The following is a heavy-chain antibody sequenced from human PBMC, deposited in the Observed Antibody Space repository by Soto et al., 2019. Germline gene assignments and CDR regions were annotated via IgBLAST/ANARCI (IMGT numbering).Heavy chain of an antibody. V-gene: IGHV4-61*01. Sequence: QVQLQESGPGLVKPSETLSLTCTVSGDSVSSRNCYWSWIRLPPGKGLEWIGYLYYSGITNYNPSLKSQATRSAATPKTHFSLKLPSVTAADTAGYSCARLDLTYYSDYGGQGPLVTVSS. D-gene: IGHD3-16*01. CDR2: LYYSGIT. CDR1: GDSVSSRNCY. CDR3: ARLDLTYYSDY. J-gene: IGHJ4*02.